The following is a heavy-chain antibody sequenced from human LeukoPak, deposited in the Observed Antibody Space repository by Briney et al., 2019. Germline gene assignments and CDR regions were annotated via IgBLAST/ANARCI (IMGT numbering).Heavy chain of an antibody. D-gene: IGHD6-6*01. CDR2: ISSSSTI. Sequence: GGSLRLSCAASGFTFSSYSMNWVRQAPGKGLEWVSYISSSSTIYYADSVKGRFTISRDNAKNSLYLQMNSLRAEDTAVYYCARVPVVSSSPIWGQGTMVTVSS. V-gene: IGHV3-48*01. J-gene: IGHJ3*02. CDR3: ARVPVVSSSPI. CDR1: GFTFSSYS.